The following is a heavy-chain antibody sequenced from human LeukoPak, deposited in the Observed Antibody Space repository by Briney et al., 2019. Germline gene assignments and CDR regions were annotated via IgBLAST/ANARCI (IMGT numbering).Heavy chain of an antibody. CDR1: GFTDSSNY. CDR2: IYNGGST. D-gene: IGHD3-22*01. Sequence: PGGYLRLSGAASGFTDSSNYMMRDPHAPGNGLEGGSGIYNGGSTYYADSVKSRFTISRDNSKNTLYLQMNSLRAEDTAGYYCARVYYDSSGYYYAVDYWGQGTLVTDSS. V-gene: IGHV3-53*01. CDR3: ARVYYDSSGYYYAVDY. J-gene: IGHJ4*02.